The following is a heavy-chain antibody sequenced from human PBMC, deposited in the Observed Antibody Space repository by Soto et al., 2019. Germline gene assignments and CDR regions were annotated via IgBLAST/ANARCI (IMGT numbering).Heavy chain of an antibody. CDR1: GGSLSETKW. J-gene: IGHJ6*02. Sequence: SETLSGTCTVSGGSLSETKWWSWVRQPPGKGLEWIGDISHSGSANYNPSLKSRVTMSVDRSKNQTSLILTSVTAADTAVYYCQLTRGGLFIMDVWAQGTTVTVSS. CDR2: ISHSGSA. V-gene: IGHV4-4*02. CDR3: QLTRGGLFIMDV. D-gene: IGHD7-27*01.